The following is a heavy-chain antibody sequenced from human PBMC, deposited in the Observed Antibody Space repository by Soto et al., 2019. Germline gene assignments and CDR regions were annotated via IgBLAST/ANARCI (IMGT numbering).Heavy chain of an antibody. CDR1: GFTFSSYG. CDR2: ISYDGSNK. D-gene: IGHD4-17*01. J-gene: IGHJ3*02. CDR3: AKDPDYGGNVGDAFDI. V-gene: IGHV3-30*18. Sequence: QVQLVESGGGVVQPGRSLRLSCAASGFTFSSYGMHWVRQAPGKGLEWVAVISYDGSNKYYADSVKGRFTISRDNSKNTLYLQMNSRRAEDTAVYYCAKDPDYGGNVGDAFDIWGQGTMVTVSS.